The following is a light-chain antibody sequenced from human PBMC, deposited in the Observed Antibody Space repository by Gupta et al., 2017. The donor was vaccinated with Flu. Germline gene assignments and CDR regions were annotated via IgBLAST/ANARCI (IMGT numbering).Light chain of an antibody. V-gene: IGKV1-5*03. CDR3: QQYNSYSPWT. Sequence: DIQMTQSPSTLSASVGDRVTITCRASQSINNWLAWYQQRPGKAPKLLIYKASSLESGVPARFSGSGSGTEFTLTISSRQPEDFATYYCQQYNSYSPWTFGQGTKVEVK. CDR2: KAS. J-gene: IGKJ1*01. CDR1: QSINNW.